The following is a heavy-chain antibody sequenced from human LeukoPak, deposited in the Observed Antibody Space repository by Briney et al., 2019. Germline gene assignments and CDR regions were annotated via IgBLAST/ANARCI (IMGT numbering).Heavy chain of an antibody. Sequence: PSETLSLTCTVSGGSISSYYWSWIRQPPGKGLEWIGYIYYSGSTNYNPSLKSRVTISVDTSKNQFSLKLSSVTAADTAVYYCARVPYDSSGYDTEYYSDYWGQGTLVTVSS. D-gene: IGHD3-22*01. J-gene: IGHJ4*02. CDR3: ARVPYDSSGYDTEYYSDY. CDR2: IYYSGST. V-gene: IGHV4-59*01. CDR1: GGSISSYY.